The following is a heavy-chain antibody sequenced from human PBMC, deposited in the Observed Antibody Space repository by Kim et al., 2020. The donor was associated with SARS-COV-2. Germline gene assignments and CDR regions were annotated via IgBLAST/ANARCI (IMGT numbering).Heavy chain of an antibody. CDR2: INPNSGGT. Sequence: ASVKVSCKASGYTFTGYYMHWVRQAPGQGLEWMGWINPNSGGTNYAQKFHGWVTMTRDTSISTAYMELSRLRPNDTAVYYCASWVKINRYCSGGSCATGDAFDIWGQGTMVTVSS. CDR1: GYTFTGYY. V-gene: IGHV1-2*04. CDR3: ASWVKINRYCSGGSCATGDAFDI. D-gene: IGHD2-15*01. J-gene: IGHJ3*02.